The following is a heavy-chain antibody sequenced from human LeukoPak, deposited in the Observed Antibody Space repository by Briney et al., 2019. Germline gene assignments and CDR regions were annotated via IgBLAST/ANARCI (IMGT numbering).Heavy chain of an antibody. V-gene: IGHV5-10-1*01. CDR2: IDPSDSYT. D-gene: IGHD6-13*01. J-gene: IGHJ6*04. CDR1: GYSFTSYW. Sequence: GESLKISCKGSGYSFTSYWISWVRQMPGKGLEWMGRIDPSDSYTNYSPSFQGHVTISADKSISTAYLQRSSLKASDIAMYYCARHGGAAYYYGMDVWGKGTTVTVSS. CDR3: ARHGGAAYYYGMDV.